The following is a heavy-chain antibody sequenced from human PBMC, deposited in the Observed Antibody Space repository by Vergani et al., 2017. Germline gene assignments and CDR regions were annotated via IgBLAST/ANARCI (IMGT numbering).Heavy chain of an antibody. CDR1: GFTFSSYA. CDR2: ISYDGSNK. V-gene: IGHV3-30-3*01. J-gene: IGHJ4*02. Sequence: VQLVESGGGVVQPGRSLRLSCAASGFTFSSYAMHWVRQAPGKGLEWVAVISYDGSNKYYADSVKGRFTISRDNSKNTLYLQMNSLRAEDTAVYYCARAPMVLTGTLHYGGQGSLVTVSS. D-gene: IGHD1-20*01. CDR3: ARAPMVLTGTLHY.